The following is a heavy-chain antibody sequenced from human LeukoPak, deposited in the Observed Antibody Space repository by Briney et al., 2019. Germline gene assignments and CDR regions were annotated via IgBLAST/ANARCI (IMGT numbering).Heavy chain of an antibody. CDR3: AKGGYSSSSGRIAFDI. V-gene: IGHV3-30*02. CDR2: IRYDGSNK. CDR1: GFTFSSYG. J-gene: IGHJ3*02. D-gene: IGHD6-6*01. Sequence: GGSLRLSCAASGFTFSSYGMHWVRQAPGKGLEWVAFIRYDGSNKYYADSVKGRFTISRDNSKNTLYLQMNSLRAEDTAVYHCAKGGYSSSSGRIAFDIWGQGTMVTVSS.